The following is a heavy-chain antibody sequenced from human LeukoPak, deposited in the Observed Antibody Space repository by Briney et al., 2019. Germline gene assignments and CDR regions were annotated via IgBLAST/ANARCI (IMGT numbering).Heavy chain of an antibody. CDR1: GGSFSGYY. D-gene: IGHD3-10*01. Sequence: SETLSLTCAVYGGSFSGYYWSWIRQPPGKGLEWIGEINHSGSTNYNPSLKSRVTMSVDTSNNQFSLKLTSVTAADTAMYYCATQILLCHYYWGQGTLVTVSS. CDR3: ATQILLCHYY. J-gene: IGHJ4*02. V-gene: IGHV4-34*01. CDR2: INHSGST.